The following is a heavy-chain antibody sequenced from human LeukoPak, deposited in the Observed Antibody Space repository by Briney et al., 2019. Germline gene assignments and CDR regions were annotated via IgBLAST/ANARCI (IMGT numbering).Heavy chain of an antibody. Sequence: SQTLSLTCTVSGGSISSGSYYWSWIRQPAGKGLEWIGRIYTSGSTNYNPSLKGRVTISVDTSKNQFSLKLSSVTAADTAVYYCARAPMPNYYYYYMDVWGKGTTVTVSS. D-gene: IGHD2-2*01. J-gene: IGHJ6*03. CDR1: GGSISSGSYY. CDR3: ARAPMPNYYYYYMDV. V-gene: IGHV4-61*02. CDR2: IYTSGST.